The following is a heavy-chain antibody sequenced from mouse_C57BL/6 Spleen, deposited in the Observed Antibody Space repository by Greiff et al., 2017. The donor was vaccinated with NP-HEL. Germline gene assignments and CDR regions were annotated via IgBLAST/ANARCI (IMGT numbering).Heavy chain of an antibody. CDR3: ARLENYGSSHWYFDV. D-gene: IGHD1-1*01. V-gene: IGHV1-78*01. CDR2: IYPRDGST. J-gene: IGHJ1*03. Sequence: VQLVESDAELVKPGASVKISCKVSGYTFTDHTIHWMKQRPEQGLEWIGYIYPRDGSTKYNEKFKGKATLTADKSSSTAYMQLNSLTSEDSAVYFCARLENYGSSHWYFDVWGTGTTVTVSS. CDR1: GYTFTDHT.